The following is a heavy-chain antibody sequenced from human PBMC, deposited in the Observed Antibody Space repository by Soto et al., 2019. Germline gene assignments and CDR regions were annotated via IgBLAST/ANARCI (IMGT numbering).Heavy chain of an antibody. CDR1: GGTFRSYT. Sequence: GASGKVSCKASGGTFRSYTISWVRQAPGQGLEWMGRIIPILGIANYAQKFQGRVTITADKSTSTAYMELSSLRSEDTAVYYCARTRNEPITIFYYWGQGTLVTV. D-gene: IGHD3-9*01. CDR2: IIPILGIA. V-gene: IGHV1-69*02. CDR3: ARTRNEPITIFYY. J-gene: IGHJ4*02.